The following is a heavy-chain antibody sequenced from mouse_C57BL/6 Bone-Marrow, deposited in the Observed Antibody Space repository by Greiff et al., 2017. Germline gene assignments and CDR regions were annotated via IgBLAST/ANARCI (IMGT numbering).Heavy chain of an antibody. CDR3: ARDEDGNYTPFAY. CDR1: GFTFSDFY. CDR2: SRNKANDYTT. Sequence: EVKLVESGGGLVQSGRSLRLSCATSGFTFSDFYMEWVRQAPGKGLEWIAASRNKANDYTTEYSASVKGRFIVSRDTSQSILYLQMNALRAEDTAIYYCARDEDGNYTPFAYWGQGTLVTVSA. D-gene: IGHD2-1*01. J-gene: IGHJ3*01. V-gene: IGHV7-1*01.